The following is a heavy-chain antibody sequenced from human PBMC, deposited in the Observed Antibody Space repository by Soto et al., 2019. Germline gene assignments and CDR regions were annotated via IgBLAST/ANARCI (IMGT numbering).Heavy chain of an antibody. V-gene: IGHV3-23*01. CDR3: EKSLGVTRIVVAH. Sequence: LRLSCAASGFTFSSYAMSWVRQAPGKGLEWVSAISGSGGSTYYADSVKGRFTISRDNSKNTLYLQMNSLRAEDTAVYYCEKSLGVTRIVVAHWGQGALVVVSS. J-gene: IGHJ4*02. CDR1: GFTFSSYA. D-gene: IGHD3-22*01. CDR2: ISGSGGST.